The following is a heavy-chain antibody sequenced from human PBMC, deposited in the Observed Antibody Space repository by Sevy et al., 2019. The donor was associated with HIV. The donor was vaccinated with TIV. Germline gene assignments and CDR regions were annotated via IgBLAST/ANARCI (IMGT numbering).Heavy chain of an antibody. D-gene: IGHD3-22*01. CDR1: GYTFTGYY. Sequence: ASVKVSCKASGYTFTGYYMHWVRQAPGQGLEWMGWINPNSGGTNYAQKFQGRVTMTRDTSISTAYMELSRLRSDDTAVYYCARVDTALVRYYDSSGYEHFQHWGQGTLVTVSS. J-gene: IGHJ1*01. CDR3: ARVDTALVRYYDSSGYEHFQH. CDR2: INPNSGGT. V-gene: IGHV1-2*02.